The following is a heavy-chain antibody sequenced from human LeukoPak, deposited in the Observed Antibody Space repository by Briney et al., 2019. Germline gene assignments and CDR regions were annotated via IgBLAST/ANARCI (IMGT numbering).Heavy chain of an antibody. V-gene: IGHV3-23*01. CDR2: ISGSGGST. Sequence: GGSLRLSCAASGFTFSSYAMNWVRQAPGKGLEWVSVISGSGGSTYYVDSVKGRFTISRDNSKNTLYLQMNSLRAEDTAVYYCAKGGIEWYFDLWGRGTLVTVSS. CDR3: AKGGIEWYFDL. CDR1: GFTFSSYA. J-gene: IGHJ2*01.